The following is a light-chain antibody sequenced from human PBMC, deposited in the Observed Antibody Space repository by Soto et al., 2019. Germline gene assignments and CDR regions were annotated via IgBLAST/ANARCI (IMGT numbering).Light chain of an antibody. Sequence: QSALTQPRSVSGSPGQSVTFSCTGTSGDIGAYNYVSWYQFHPGKAPKMIIYDVNKRPSGVPDRFSGSKSGNTASLTISGLQSEDEGDYYCSAYTARSTLVFGGGTKLTVL. CDR3: SAYTARSTLV. CDR1: SGDIGAYNY. V-gene: IGLV2-11*01. CDR2: DVN. J-gene: IGLJ3*02.